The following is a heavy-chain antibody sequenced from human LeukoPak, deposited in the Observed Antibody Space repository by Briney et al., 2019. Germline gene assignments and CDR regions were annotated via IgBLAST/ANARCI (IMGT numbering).Heavy chain of an antibody. CDR1: GYSFTSYG. D-gene: IGHD6-19*01. V-gene: IGHV1-18*01. Sequence: ASVKVSCKASGYSFTSYGIRWVRQAPGQGLEWMGWISAYKGNTNYAQKLQGRVSMTTDTSTNTAYMELRSLRSDDTAVYYCARAGSSGVLDAFDIWGQGTMVTVSS. J-gene: IGHJ3*02. CDR2: ISAYKGNT. CDR3: ARAGSSGVLDAFDI.